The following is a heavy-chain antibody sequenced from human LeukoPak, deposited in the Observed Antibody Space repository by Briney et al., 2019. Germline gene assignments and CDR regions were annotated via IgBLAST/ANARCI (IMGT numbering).Heavy chain of an antibody. D-gene: IGHD1-26*01. Sequence: ASVKVSCKASGYTFTSYGISWVRQAPGQGLEGMGWISAYNGNTNYAQKLQGRVTMTTDTSTSTAYMELRSLRSDDTAVYYCARVRRGSGSYYDFDYWGQGTLVTVSS. CDR1: GYTFTSYG. CDR3: ARVRRGSGSYYDFDY. CDR2: ISAYNGNT. V-gene: IGHV1-18*01. J-gene: IGHJ4*02.